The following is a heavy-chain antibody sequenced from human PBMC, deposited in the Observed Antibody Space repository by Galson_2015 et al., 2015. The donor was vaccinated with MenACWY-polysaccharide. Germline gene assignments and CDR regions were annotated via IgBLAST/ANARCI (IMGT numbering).Heavy chain of an antibody. CDR1: GFTFDDYA. J-gene: IGHJ4*02. CDR2: ISWNSGTI. Sequence: SLRLSCAASGFTFDDYAMHWVRQAPGKGLEWVSGISWNSGTIGYADSVKGRFTISRDNAKNSLYLQMNSLRAEDTALYYCAKDMAYSSGWNFDYWGQGTLVTVSS. D-gene: IGHD6-19*01. V-gene: IGHV3-9*01. CDR3: AKDMAYSSGWNFDY.